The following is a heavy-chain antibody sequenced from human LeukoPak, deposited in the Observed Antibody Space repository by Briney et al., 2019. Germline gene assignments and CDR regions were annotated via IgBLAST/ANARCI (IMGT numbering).Heavy chain of an antibody. CDR1: GYTFTSYG. J-gene: IGHJ6*02. D-gene: IGHD3-22*01. CDR2: ISAYNGST. V-gene: IGHV1-18*01. CDR3: ARWYYYDSSGYLQYYYYYGMDV. Sequence: ASVKVSCKSSGYTFTSYGISWVRQAPGQGLEWMGWISAYNGSTNYAQKLQGRVTMTTDTSTSTAYMELRSLRSDDTAVYYCARWYYYDSSGYLQYYYYYGMDVWGQGTTVTVSS.